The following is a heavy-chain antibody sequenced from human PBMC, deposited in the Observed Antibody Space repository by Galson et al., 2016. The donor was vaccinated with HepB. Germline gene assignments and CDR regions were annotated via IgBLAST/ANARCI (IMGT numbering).Heavy chain of an antibody. Sequence: SLRLSCAGSGFKFSDYFLSWIRQAPGEGLEWISYISSGSSYTNYADSVKGRFTISRDNAKNSLYMQMNSLRDEDMAVYYCARSPEVNIILQHWGQGTLVTVSS. CDR3: ARSPEVNIILQH. CDR2: ISSGSSYT. J-gene: IGHJ1*01. V-gene: IGHV3-11*06. CDR1: GFKFSDYF. D-gene: IGHD2/OR15-2a*01.